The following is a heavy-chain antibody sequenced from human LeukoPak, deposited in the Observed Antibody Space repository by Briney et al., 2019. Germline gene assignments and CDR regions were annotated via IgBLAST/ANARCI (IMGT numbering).Heavy chain of an antibody. CDR2: IKQDGSGK. J-gene: IGHJ5*02. CDR3: ARGPRIAAAGRRGWFDP. Sequence: GGSLRLSCAASGFTFSSYWMSWVRQAPGKGLEWVANIKQDGSGKYYVDSVKGRFTISRDNAKNSLYLQMNSLRAEDTAVYYCARGPRIAAAGRRGWFDPWGQGTLVTVSS. CDR1: GFTFSSYW. V-gene: IGHV3-7*01. D-gene: IGHD6-13*01.